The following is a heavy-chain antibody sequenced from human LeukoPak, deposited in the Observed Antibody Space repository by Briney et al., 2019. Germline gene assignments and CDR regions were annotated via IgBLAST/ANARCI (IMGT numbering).Heavy chain of an antibody. CDR1: GGSFSGYY. Sequence: PSETLSLTCAVYGGSFSGYYWSWIRQPPGKGLEWIGEINHSGSTNYNPSLKSRVTISVDTSKNQFSLKLSSVTAADTAVYYCASTYYYDSSGYYSPEYFQHWGQGTLVTVSS. J-gene: IGHJ1*01. D-gene: IGHD3-22*01. CDR3: ASTYYYDSSGYYSPEYFQH. V-gene: IGHV4-34*01. CDR2: INHSGST.